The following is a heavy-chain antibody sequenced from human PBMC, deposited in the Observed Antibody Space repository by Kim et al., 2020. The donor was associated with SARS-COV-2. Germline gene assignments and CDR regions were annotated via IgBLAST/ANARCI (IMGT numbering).Heavy chain of an antibody. CDR2: ISASGGST. V-gene: IGHV3-23*01. CDR3: AKATRDYYGSGSYCLND. Sequence: GGSLRRSCAASGFTFSSYAMSWVRQAPGKGLEWVSAISASGGSTYYTDSVKGRFTISRDNSKNTLYLQMSSLRAEDTAVYYCAKATRDYYGSGSYCLNDWGQGTLVTVSS. D-gene: IGHD3-10*01. CDR1: GFTFSSYA. J-gene: IGHJ4*02.